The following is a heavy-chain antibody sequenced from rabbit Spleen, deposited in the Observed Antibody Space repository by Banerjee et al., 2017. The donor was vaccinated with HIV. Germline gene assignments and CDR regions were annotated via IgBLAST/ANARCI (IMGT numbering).Heavy chain of an antibody. D-gene: IGHD8-1*01. CDR2: IYTGSGVIT. V-gene: IGHV1S45*01. CDR1: GFSFSSSYY. Sequence: QEQLEESGGDLVKPEESLTLTCTASGFSFSSSYYMCWVRQAPGKGLEWIGCIYTGSGVITYYASWAKGRFTISKASSTTVTLQMTSLTAADTATYFCARSDSNYYWGHVLWGQGTLVTVS. CDR3: ARSDSNYYWGHVL. J-gene: IGHJ3*01.